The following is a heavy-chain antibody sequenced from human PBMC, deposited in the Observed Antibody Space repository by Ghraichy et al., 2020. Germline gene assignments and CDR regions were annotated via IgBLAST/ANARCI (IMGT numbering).Heavy chain of an antibody. CDR3: ARDREGAIYGMDV. Sequence: GESLNISCVASGFTFRTHPMHWVRQAPGKGLEWVAVASYDGSITYYGDSVKGRFTISRDHSKNTVYLQMSSLRVEDTAVYYCARDREGAIYGMDVWGQGTMVTVSS. V-gene: IGHV3-30*04. J-gene: IGHJ6*02. D-gene: IGHD1-26*01. CDR2: ASYDGSIT. CDR1: GFTFRTHP.